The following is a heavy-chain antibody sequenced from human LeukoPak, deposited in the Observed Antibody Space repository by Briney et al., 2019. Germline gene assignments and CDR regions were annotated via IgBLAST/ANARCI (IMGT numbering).Heavy chain of an antibody. D-gene: IGHD6-13*01. Sequence: GGSLRLSCAASGFTFSSYAMSWVSQAPRKGLEWVSAISGSGGRTYYAESVKGRFTISRDNSKHTLYLQMNSLRAEDTDVYYCAKRYSSSWHYFDYWGQRTLVTVSS. J-gene: IGHJ4*02. CDR3: AKRYSSSWHYFDY. V-gene: IGHV3-23*01. CDR2: ISGSGGRT. CDR1: GFTFSSYA.